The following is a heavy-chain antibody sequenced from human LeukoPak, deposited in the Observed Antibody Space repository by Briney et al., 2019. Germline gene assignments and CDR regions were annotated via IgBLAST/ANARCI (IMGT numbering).Heavy chain of an antibody. CDR2: ISSGNSYI. CDR3: AELGITMIGGV. Sequence: GGSLRLSCAASGFTFSTYSMNWVRQAPGKGLEWVSSISSGNSYIYYADSLKGRFTISRDNAKNSVYLQMNSLRAEDTAVYYCAELGITMIGGVWGKGTTVTISS. J-gene: IGHJ6*04. D-gene: IGHD3-10*02. CDR1: GFTFSTYS. V-gene: IGHV3-21*01.